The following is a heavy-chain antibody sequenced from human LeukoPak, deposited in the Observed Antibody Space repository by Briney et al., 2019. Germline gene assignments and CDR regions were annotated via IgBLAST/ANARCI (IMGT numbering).Heavy chain of an antibody. CDR3: ARVPTVTFFDY. J-gene: IGHJ4*02. D-gene: IGHD4-17*01. Sequence: SETLSLTCTVSGGSISSGSYYWSWIRQPAGKGLEWIGRIYTSGNTKYNPSLKSRVTISIDTSKNQFSLKLSSVTAADTAVYYCARVPTVTFFDYWGQGTLVTVSS. CDR2: IYTSGNT. CDR1: GGSISSGSYY. V-gene: IGHV4-61*02.